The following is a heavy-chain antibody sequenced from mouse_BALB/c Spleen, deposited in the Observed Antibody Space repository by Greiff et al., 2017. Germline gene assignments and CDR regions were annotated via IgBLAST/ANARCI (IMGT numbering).Heavy chain of an antibody. V-gene: IGHV1-69*01. CDR3: ARRRGRDWYFDV. J-gene: IGHJ1*01. D-gene: IGHD1-3*01. CDR2: IDTSDSYT. Sequence: QVQLQQPGAELVMPGASVKMSCKASGYTFTDYWMHWVKQRPGQGLEWIGAIDTSDSYTSYNQKFKGKATLTVDESSSTAYMQLSSLTSEDSAVYYCARRRGRDWYFDVGGAGTTGTVSS. CDR1: GYTFTDYW.